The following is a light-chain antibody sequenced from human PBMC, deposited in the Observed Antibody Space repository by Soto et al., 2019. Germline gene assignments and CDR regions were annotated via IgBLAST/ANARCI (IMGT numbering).Light chain of an antibody. J-gene: IGKJ1*01. CDR2: GAS. V-gene: IGKV3-20*01. CDR3: QSYGT. Sequence: EIVLTQSPGTLSLSPGERATLSCRASQSVSSSYLAWYQQKPGQAPRLLIYGASSRATGIPDRFSGSGSGTDFTLTISILEPEDFAVYYCQSYGTFGQGT. CDR1: QSVSSSY.